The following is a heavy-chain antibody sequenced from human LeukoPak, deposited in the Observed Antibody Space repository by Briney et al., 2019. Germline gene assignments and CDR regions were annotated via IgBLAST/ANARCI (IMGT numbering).Heavy chain of an antibody. J-gene: IGHJ4*02. Sequence: KPSETLSLTCTVSGGSVSSGSYYWSWIRQPPGKGLVWIGYIYYSGSTNYNPSLKSRVTISVDTSKNQFSLKLSSVTAADTAAYYCARGGRYYDLDYWGQGTLVTVSS. CDR1: GGSVSSGSYY. CDR2: IYYSGST. D-gene: IGHD3-22*01. V-gene: IGHV4-61*01. CDR3: ARGGRYYDLDY.